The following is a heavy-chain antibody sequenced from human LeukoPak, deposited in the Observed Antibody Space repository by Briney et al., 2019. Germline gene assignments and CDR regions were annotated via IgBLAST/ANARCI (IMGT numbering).Heavy chain of an antibody. CDR3: ARSQSSSLIVY. V-gene: IGHV3-33*01. CDR1: GFSFSAYG. J-gene: IGHJ4*02. Sequence: GRSLRLSCAASGFSFSAYGVHWVRQAPGKGLEWVAVIWYDGSSKDYADSVKGRFTLSRDNSKNTLYLQMNSLTVEDTAVYYCARSQSSSLIVYWGQGTLVTVSS. CDR2: IWYDGSSK. D-gene: IGHD6-13*01.